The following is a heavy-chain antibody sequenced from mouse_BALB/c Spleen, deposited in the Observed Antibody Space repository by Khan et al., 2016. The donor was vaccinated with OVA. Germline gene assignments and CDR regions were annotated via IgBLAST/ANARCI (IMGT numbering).Heavy chain of an antibody. Sequence: LQQPGSELVRPGASVKLSCKASGYTFTSYWMHWVKQRPGQGLEWIGDIYPGSGSTNYDEKFKSKATLTVDTSSSTAYMPLSSLTSEDSAVDYCTRWSDWFAYWGQGTLVTVSA. CDR3: TRWSDWFAY. CDR2: IYPGSGST. V-gene: IGHV1S22*01. CDR1: GYTFTSYW. J-gene: IGHJ3*01.